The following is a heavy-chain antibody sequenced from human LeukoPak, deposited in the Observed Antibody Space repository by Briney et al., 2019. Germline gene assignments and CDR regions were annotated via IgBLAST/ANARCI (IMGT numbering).Heavy chain of an antibody. CDR1: GYTFTSYY. CDR3: ARDRRRRYYYGSGSALDY. CDR2: INPSGGST. V-gene: IGHV1-46*01. D-gene: IGHD3-10*01. J-gene: IGHJ4*02. Sequence: ASVKVSCKASGYTFTSYYMHWVRQAPGQGLEWMGIINPSGGSTSYAQKFQGRVTMTRDMSTSTAYMELSSLRSEDTAVYYCARDRRRRYYYGSGSALDYWGQGTLVTVSS.